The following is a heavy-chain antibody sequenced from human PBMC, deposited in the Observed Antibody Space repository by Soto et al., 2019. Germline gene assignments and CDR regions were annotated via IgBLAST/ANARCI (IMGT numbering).Heavy chain of an antibody. CDR3: ARGAIVVVPAPYFQH. CDR1: GYTFTSYD. Sequence: GASVKVSCKASGYTFTSYDINWVRQATGQGLEWMGWMNPNSGNTGYAQKFQGRVTMTRNTSISTAYMELSSLRSEDTAVYYCARGAIVVVPAPYFQHWGQGTLVTVSS. CDR2: MNPNSGNT. D-gene: IGHD2-2*01. J-gene: IGHJ1*01. V-gene: IGHV1-8*02.